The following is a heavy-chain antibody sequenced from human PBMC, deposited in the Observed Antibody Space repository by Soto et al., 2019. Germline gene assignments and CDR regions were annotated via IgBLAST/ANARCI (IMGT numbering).Heavy chain of an antibody. J-gene: IGHJ3*02. CDR3: ARGVSVITFGEVIATYDAFDI. V-gene: IGHV4-30-4*01. D-gene: IGHD3-16*02. CDR1: GGSFSSGDYY. Sequence: QVQLQESGPGLVKPSQTLSLTCTVSGGSFSSGDYYWSWIRQPPGKGLEWIGYIYYSGSTYYNPSLKSRVTISVDTSKNGFSLKLSSVTAADTAVYYCARGVSVITFGEVIATYDAFDIWGQGTMVTVSS. CDR2: IYYSGST.